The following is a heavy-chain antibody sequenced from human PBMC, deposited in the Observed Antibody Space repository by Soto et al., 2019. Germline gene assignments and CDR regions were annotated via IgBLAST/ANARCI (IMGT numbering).Heavy chain of an antibody. Sequence: SETLSLTCAVSGGSISSGGYSWSWIRQPPGKGLEWIGYIYHSGSTYYNPSLKSRVTISVDRSKNQFSLKLSSVTAADTAVYYCARSPNYGDSDYYFDYWGQGTLVTVSS. CDR3: ARSPNYGDSDYYFDY. V-gene: IGHV4-30-2*01. CDR1: GGSISSGGYS. CDR2: IYHSGST. D-gene: IGHD4-17*01. J-gene: IGHJ4*02.